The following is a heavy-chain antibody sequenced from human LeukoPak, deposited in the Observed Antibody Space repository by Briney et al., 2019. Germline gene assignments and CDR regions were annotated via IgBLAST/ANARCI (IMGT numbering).Heavy chain of an antibody. V-gene: IGHV1-8*01. Sequence: ASGKVSCKAFGSTSTIVDINWGRRATEQGLEWMGWMNPNSGNTGYAQKFQGRVTMTRNTSISTAYMELSSLRSEDTAMYYCARVNGGYDYWGQGTLVTVSS. D-gene: IGHD2-8*01. CDR1: GSTSTIVD. J-gene: IGHJ4*02. CDR2: MNPNSGNT. CDR3: ARVNGGYDY.